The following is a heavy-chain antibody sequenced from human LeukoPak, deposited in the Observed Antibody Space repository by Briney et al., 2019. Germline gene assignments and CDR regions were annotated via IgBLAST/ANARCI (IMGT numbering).Heavy chain of an antibody. CDR3: ARVSTYFGVVTDFDY. CDR1: GYTFTSYD. CDR2: MNPNSGNT. Sequence: RASVKVSCEASGYTFTSYDINWVRQATGQGLEWMGWMNPNSGNTGYAQKFQGRVTMTRNTSISTAYMELSSLRSEDTAVYCCARVSTYFGVVTDFDYWGQGTLVTVSS. D-gene: IGHD3-3*01. V-gene: IGHV1-8*01. J-gene: IGHJ4*02.